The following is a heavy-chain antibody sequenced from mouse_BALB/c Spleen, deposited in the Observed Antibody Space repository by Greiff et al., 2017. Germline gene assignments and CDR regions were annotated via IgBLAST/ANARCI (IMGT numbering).Heavy chain of an antibody. CDR1: GYTFTSYY. Sequence: QVQLQQSGPELVKPGASVKMSCKASGYTFTSYYIHWVKQRPGQGLEWIGWIYPGDGSTKYNEKFKGKTTLTADKSSSTAYMLLSSLTSEDSAIYFCARPLYYYGSSSWFAYWGQGTLVTVSA. V-gene: IGHV1S56*01. D-gene: IGHD1-1*01. J-gene: IGHJ3*01. CDR3: ARPLYYYGSSSWFAY. CDR2: IYPGDGST.